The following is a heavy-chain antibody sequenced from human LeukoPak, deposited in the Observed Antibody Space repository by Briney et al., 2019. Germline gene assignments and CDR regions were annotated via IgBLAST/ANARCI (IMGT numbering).Heavy chain of an antibody. D-gene: IGHD3-9*01. CDR2: IYSGGST. CDR1: GFTVTDNY. CDR3: ARELRYFDWFASAQDYYYYYGMDV. Sequence: GGSLRLSCAASGFTVTDNYMSWVRQAPGKGLEWVSVIYSGGSTYYADSVKGRFTISRDSSKNTLYLQMNSLRAEDTAVYYCARELRYFDWFASAQDYYYYYGMDVWGQGTTVTVSS. J-gene: IGHJ6*02. V-gene: IGHV3-53*01.